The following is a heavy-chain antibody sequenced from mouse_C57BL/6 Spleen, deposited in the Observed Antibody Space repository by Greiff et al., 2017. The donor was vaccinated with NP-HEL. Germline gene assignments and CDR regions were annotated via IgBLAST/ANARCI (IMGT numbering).Heavy chain of an antibody. J-gene: IGHJ4*01. V-gene: IGHV1-69*01. CDR1: GYTFTSYW. CDR2: IDPSDSYT. Sequence: QVQLQQPGAELVMPGASVKLSCKASGYTFTSYWMHWVKQRPGQGLGWIGEIDPSDSYTNYNQKFKGKSTLTVDKSSSTAYMQLSSLTSEDSAVYYCARGDGNGAYYAMDYWGQGTSVTVSS. D-gene: IGHD2-1*01. CDR3: ARGDGNGAYYAMDY.